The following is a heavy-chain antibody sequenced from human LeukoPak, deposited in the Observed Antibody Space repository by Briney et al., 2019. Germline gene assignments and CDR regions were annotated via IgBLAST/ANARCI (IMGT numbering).Heavy chain of an antibody. V-gene: IGHV4-59*01. CDR3: ATDYYDTNGYFYYFDY. J-gene: IGHJ4*02. CDR1: GASISSYY. D-gene: IGHD3-22*01. Sequence: SETLSLTCTVSGASISSYYWSWIRQSPGKGLEWIGYTHSSGRTNYNPSLKSRVTMSVDTSKNQVSLKLSSVTAADTAVYYCATDYYDTNGYFYYFDYWGQGTLVTVSS. CDR2: THSSGRT.